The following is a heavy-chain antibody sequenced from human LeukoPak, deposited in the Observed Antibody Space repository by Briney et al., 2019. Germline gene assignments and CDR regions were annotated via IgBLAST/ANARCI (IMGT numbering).Heavy chain of an antibody. V-gene: IGHV3-30*02. D-gene: IGHD3-16*01. J-gene: IGHJ4*02. CDR3: ARGFGESHFDY. CDR2: IRYDGSNQ. CDR1: GFTFRSYG. Sequence: GGSLRLSCAASGFTFRSYGMHLVRQAPGKGLEWVSFIRYDGSNQYYADSVKGRFTISRDNSYNTLYLQMNSPRPDDTAVYFCARGFGESHFDYWGQGTLVTVSS.